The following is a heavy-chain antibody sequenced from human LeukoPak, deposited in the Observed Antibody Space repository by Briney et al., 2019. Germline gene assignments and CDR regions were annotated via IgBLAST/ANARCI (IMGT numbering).Heavy chain of an antibody. CDR1: GYSFTSYW. V-gene: IGHV5-51*01. CDR2: IYPGDSDT. D-gene: IGHD3-9*01. Sequence: GESLKISCKGSGYSFTSYWLGWVRQMPGKGLEWMGIIYPGDSDTRYSPSFQGQVTISADKSISTAYLQWSSLKASDTAMYYCLLTGSYYYYGMDVWGQGTTVTVSS. CDR3: LLTGSYYYYGMDV. J-gene: IGHJ6*02.